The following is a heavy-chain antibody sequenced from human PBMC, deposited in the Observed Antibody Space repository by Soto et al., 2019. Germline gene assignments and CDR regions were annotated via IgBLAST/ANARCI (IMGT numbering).Heavy chain of an antibody. J-gene: IGHJ3*02. CDR1: GYTFTSYG. Sequence: ASVNVSCKASGYTFTSYGISWVRQAPGQGLEWMGWISAYNGNTNYAQKLQGRVTMTTDTSTSTAYMELRSLRSDDTAVYYCARDGDFWSGYSAFDIWGQGTMVTVSS. V-gene: IGHV1-18*01. CDR3: ARDGDFWSGYSAFDI. D-gene: IGHD3-3*01. CDR2: ISAYNGNT.